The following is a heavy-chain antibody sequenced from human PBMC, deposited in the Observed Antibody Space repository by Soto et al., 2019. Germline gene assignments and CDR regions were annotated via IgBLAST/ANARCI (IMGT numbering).Heavy chain of an antibody. D-gene: IGHD3-10*01. CDR3: ARVWGGAFDI. J-gene: IGHJ3*02. V-gene: IGHV4-59*01. CDR1: GCSISSYY. Sequence: TSETLSLTCTVPGCSISSYYWSWIRQPPGKELEWIGYIYYSGSTNYNPSLKSRVTISVDTSKNQFSLKLSSVTAADTAVYYCARVWGGAFDIWGQGTMVT. CDR2: IYYSGST.